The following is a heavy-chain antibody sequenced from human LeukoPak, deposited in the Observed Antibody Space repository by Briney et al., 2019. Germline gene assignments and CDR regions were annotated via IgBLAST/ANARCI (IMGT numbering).Heavy chain of an antibody. D-gene: IGHD3-3*01. Sequence: SETLSLTCTVSGDSITRSSDYWGWIRQPPGKGPEWIGSVYYIGSTFYNPSLKSRLTISVDTSKNQFSLKLSSVTAADTAVYYCARGSGYYDFWSGYYRYYYYYMDVWGKGTTVTVSS. J-gene: IGHJ6*03. CDR2: VYYIGST. CDR3: ARGSGYYDFWSGYYRYYYYYMDV. V-gene: IGHV4-39*07. CDR1: GDSITRSSDY.